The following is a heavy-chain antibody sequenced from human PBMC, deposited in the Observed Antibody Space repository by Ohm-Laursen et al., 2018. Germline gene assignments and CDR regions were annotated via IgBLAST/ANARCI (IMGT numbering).Heavy chain of an antibody. CDR3: ARAPRGDDSSGYYDY. CDR2: INPSGGST. J-gene: IGHJ4*02. Sequence: GASVKVSCKASGYTFTTHYIHRVRQAPGQGLEWMAIINPSGGSTSYAQKFQGRVTMTRDTSTSTVYMELSSLRSEDTAVYYCARAPRGDDSSGYYDYWGQGTLVTVSS. CDR1: GYTFTTHY. V-gene: IGHV1-46*01. D-gene: IGHD3-22*01.